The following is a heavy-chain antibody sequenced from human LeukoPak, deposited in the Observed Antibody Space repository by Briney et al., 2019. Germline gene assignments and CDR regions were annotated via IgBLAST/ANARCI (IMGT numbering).Heavy chain of an antibody. CDR3: ARRVKDTIFGVAANYYYYYYMDV. CDR1: GGSISSSSYY. J-gene: IGHJ6*03. D-gene: IGHD3-3*01. CDR2: IYYSGST. Sequence: SETLSLTCTVSGGSISSSSYYWGWIRQPPGKGLEWIGSIYYSGSTYYNPSLKSRVTISVDTSKNQFSLKLSSVTAADTAVYYCARRVKDTIFGVAANYYYYYYMDVWGKGTTVTVSS. V-gene: IGHV4-39*01.